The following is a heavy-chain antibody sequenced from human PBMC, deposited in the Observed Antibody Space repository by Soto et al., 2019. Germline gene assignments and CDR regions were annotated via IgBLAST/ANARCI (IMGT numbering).Heavy chain of an antibody. V-gene: IGHV2-5*01. CDR1: GFSLTTGGMT. D-gene: IGHD6-13*01. Sequence: SGPTLVNPTQTLTLTCTVSGFSLTTGGMTLGWIRQPPGKAPEWLALSTQYSPSLQSRLTFTEDTSKNQVVLTMTNMDPVDTATYYCTLRQDTSRGPIYWGQGIMVPVSS. J-gene: IGHJ4*02. CDR2: ST. CDR3: TLRQDTSRGPIY.